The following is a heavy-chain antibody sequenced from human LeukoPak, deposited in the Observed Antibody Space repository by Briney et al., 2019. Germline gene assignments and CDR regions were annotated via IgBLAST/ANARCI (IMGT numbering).Heavy chain of an antibody. CDR2: ISWDGGST. CDR1: GFTFNNYG. V-gene: IGHV3-43D*03. Sequence: GGSLRLSCAASGFTFNNYGIHWVRQAPGKGLEWVSLISWDGGSTYYADSVKGRFTISRDNSKNSLYLQMNSLRAEDTALYYCAKDDGWGQGTLVTVSS. D-gene: IGHD5-24*01. CDR3: AKDDG. J-gene: IGHJ4*02.